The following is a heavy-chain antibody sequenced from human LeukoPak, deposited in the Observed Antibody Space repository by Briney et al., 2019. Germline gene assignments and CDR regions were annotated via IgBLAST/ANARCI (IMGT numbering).Heavy chain of an antibody. CDR1: GFTFNDYI. Sequence: PGGSLRLSCAASGFTFNDYIMSWIRQPPGKGLEWIGYIYYTGSTNYDPSLKSRVTISIDTSKNQFSLNLSSVTAADTAVYYCANSSRPHWFDPWGQGTLVTVSS. V-gene: IGHV4-59*01. D-gene: IGHD6-13*01. CDR3: ANSSRPHWFDP. J-gene: IGHJ5*02. CDR2: IYYTGST.